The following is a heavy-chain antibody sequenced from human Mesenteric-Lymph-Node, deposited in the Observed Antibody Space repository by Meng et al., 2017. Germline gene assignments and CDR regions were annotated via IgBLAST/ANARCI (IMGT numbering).Heavy chain of an antibody. D-gene: IGHD3-22*01. CDR2: IKQDGSEK. J-gene: IGHJ4*02. V-gene: IGHV3-7*03. Sequence: GGSLRLSCAASGFTFSSYWMSWVRQAPGKGLEWVANIKQDGSEKYYVDSVKGRFTISRDNAKNSLYLQMNSLKTEDTAVYYCTRERIVVVTPNFDYWGQGTLVTVSS. CDR3: TRERIVVVTPNFDY. CDR1: GFTFSSYW.